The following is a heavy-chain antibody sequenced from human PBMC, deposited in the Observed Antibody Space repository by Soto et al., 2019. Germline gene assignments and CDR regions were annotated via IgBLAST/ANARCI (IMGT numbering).Heavy chain of an antibody. J-gene: IGHJ4*02. Sequence: PGESLKISCKGSGYSFTNYWINWVRQMPGKGLEWMGRIGPDDSYTNYSPSFQGHVTISVDKSISTAYLQWSSLQASDTAIYYCARLPPPTYCSGSTCSGYWGQGTLVTVSS. V-gene: IGHV5-10-1*01. D-gene: IGHD2-15*01. CDR2: IGPDDSYT. CDR1: GYSFTNYW. CDR3: ARLPPPTYCSGSTCSGY.